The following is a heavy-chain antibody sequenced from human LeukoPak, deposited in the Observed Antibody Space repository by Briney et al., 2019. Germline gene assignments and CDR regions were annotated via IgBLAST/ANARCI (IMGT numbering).Heavy chain of an antibody. D-gene: IGHD2-2*01. Sequence: GGSLRLSCAASGFTFSSYAMHWVRQAPGKGLEWVAVISYDGSNKYYADSVKGRFTTSRDNSKNTLYLQMNSLRAEDTAVYYCARGGGYCSSTSCYPNWFDPWGQGTLVTVSS. J-gene: IGHJ5*02. CDR2: ISYDGSNK. V-gene: IGHV3-30*04. CDR1: GFTFSSYA. CDR3: ARGGGYCSSTSCYPNWFDP.